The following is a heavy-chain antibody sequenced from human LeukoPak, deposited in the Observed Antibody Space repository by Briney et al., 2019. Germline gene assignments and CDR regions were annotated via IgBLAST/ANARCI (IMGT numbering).Heavy chain of an antibody. J-gene: IGHJ6*03. Sequence: GGSLRLSCAASGFTFSSYSMNWVRQAPGKGLEWVSSISSSSSYIYYADSVKGRFTISRDNAKNSLYLQMNSLRAEDTAVYYCARDQQQLVLLSYYYYMDVWGKGTTVTVSS. CDR2: ISSSSSYI. V-gene: IGHV3-21*01. CDR3: ARDQQQLVLLSYYYYMDV. D-gene: IGHD6-13*01. CDR1: GFTFSSYS.